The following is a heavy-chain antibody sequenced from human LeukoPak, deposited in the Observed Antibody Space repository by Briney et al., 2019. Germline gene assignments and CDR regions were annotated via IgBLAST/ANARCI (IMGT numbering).Heavy chain of an antibody. V-gene: IGHV4-34*01. J-gene: IGHJ3*02. CDR1: GGSFSGYY. D-gene: IGHD1-26*01. Sequence: SETLSLTCAVYGGSFSGYYWSWIRQPPGKGLEWIGEINHSGSTNYNPSLKSRVTMSVDTSKNQFSLKLSSVTAADTAVYYCARANTPLYRGSPDAFDIWGQGTMVTVSS. CDR3: ARANTPLYRGSPDAFDI. CDR2: INHSGST.